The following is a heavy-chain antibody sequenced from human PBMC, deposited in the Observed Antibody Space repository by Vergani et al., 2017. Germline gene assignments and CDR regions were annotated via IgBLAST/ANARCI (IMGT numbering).Heavy chain of an antibody. D-gene: IGHD2-21*01. V-gene: IGHV3-9*01. Sequence: VEAGGGLVQPGGSLRLSCTASGFTFQAFAFHWVRQVSGRGLEWVSGIDRNYGVKNGNSFEGRFSISRDNAKKAVFLQMNSLRAEDTAFYYCADLYGDDGFSPFWGQGTLVTVSS. CDR2: IDRNYGVK. CDR3: ADLYGDDGFSPF. CDR1: GFTFQAFA. J-gene: IGHJ4*02.